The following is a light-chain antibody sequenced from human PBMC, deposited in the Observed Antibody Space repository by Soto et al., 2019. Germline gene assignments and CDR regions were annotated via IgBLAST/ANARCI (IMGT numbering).Light chain of an antibody. CDR3: QQYGRSPLT. V-gene: IGKV3-20*01. Sequence: EIVFTQSPGPLSLSXGERATXSCRASQSVSSSYLAWYQQKPGQATRLLIYGASSRATGITDRFSGSGSGTDFTLTISRLEPEDFAVYYCQQYGRSPLTFGGGTKV. CDR1: QSVSSSY. J-gene: IGKJ4*01. CDR2: GAS.